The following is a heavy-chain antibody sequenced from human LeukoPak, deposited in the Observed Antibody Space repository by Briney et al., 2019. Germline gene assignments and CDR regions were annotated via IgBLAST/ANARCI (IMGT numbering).Heavy chain of an antibody. CDR3: ARMISSGSYLAWFDP. D-gene: IGHD1-26*01. Sequence: SETLSLTCTVSGGSISSYYWSWIRQPAGKGLDWIGRIYTSGSTNYNPSLKSRVTMLVDTSKNQFSLKLSSVTAADTAVYYCARMISSGSYLAWFDPWGQGTLVTVSS. CDR2: IYTSGST. CDR1: GGSISSYY. V-gene: IGHV4-4*07. J-gene: IGHJ5*02.